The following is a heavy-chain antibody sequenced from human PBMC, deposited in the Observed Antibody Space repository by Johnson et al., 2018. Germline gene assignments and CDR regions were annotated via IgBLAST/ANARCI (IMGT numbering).Heavy chain of an antibody. CDR2: LISSSSLI. CDR3: ARDPRGEWLRLGSPYMDV. D-gene: IGHD5-12*01. Sequence: VQLVESGGGLVKPGGSLRLSCEASGFTFSTYAMNWVRQAPGKGLAWVSSLISSSSLIYYADYVTGRFTSSRDNAKNSLYLQMNSLRAEDTAVYYCARDPRGEWLRLGSPYMDVWGKGTTVTVSS. J-gene: IGHJ6*03. CDR1: GFTFSTYA. V-gene: IGHV3-21*01.